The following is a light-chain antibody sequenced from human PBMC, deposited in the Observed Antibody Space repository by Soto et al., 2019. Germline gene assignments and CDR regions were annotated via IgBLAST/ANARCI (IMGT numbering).Light chain of an antibody. V-gene: IGKV3-11*01. CDR1: ERLXFH. J-gene: IGKJ5*01. Sequence: VLTQCPATLSLSPGKRATLPCRASERLXFHFGWYQKKPGQAPRLLIYXASVRATGTPAMFSGSGSGTAFTITISSLEPEDVELYYCQQRSTWPTFGQGTRLEIK. CDR2: XAS. CDR3: QQRSTWPT.